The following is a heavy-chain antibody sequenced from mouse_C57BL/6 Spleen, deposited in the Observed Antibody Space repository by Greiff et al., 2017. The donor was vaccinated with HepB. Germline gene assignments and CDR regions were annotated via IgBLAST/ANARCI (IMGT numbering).Heavy chain of an antibody. CDR2: ISYDGSN. D-gene: IGHD2-2*01. J-gene: IGHJ3*01. V-gene: IGHV3-6*01. CDR1: GYSITSGYY. CDR3: ARDEGDIYYGYDGAY. Sequence: EVQLVESGPGLVKPSQSLSLPCSVTGYSITSGYYWNWIRQFPGNKLEWMGYISYDGSNNYNPSLKNRISITRDTSKNQFFLKLNSVTTEDTATYYCARDEGDIYYGYDGAYWGQGTLVTVSA.